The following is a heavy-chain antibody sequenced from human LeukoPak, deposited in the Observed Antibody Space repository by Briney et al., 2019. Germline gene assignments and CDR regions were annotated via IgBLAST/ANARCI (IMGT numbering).Heavy chain of an antibody. CDR1: GGSFSGYY. V-gene: IGHV3-7*01. Sequence: PSETLSLTRAVYGGSFSGYYWSWIRQPPGKGLEWVANIKQDGSEKYYVDSVKGRFTISRDNAKNSLYLQMNSLRAEDTAVYYCAREHTANCDYWGQGTLVTVSS. CDR3: AREHTANCDY. D-gene: IGHD5-18*01. CDR2: IKQDGSEK. J-gene: IGHJ4*02.